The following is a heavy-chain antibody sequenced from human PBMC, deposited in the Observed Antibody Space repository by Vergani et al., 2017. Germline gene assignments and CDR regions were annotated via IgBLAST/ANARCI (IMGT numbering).Heavy chain of an antibody. D-gene: IGHD2-21*02. Sequence: VQLVESGGGLVQPGRSLRLSCTASGFTFGDYAMSWVRQAPGKGLEWVGFIRSKAYGGTTEYAAYVKGRFTISRDDSKSIAYLQMNILKTEDTAVYYCTRVPYCGGDCYSLGWFDPWGQGTLVTVSS. J-gene: IGHJ5*02. CDR1: GFTFGDYA. CDR2: IRSKAYGGTT. V-gene: IGHV3-49*04. CDR3: TRVPYCGGDCYSLGWFDP.